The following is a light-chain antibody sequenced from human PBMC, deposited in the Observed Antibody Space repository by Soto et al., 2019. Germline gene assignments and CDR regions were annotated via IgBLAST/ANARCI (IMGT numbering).Light chain of an antibody. CDR3: SSFSSRNALV. CDR2: EVR. V-gene: IGLV2-14*01. J-gene: IGLJ2*01. Sequence: QSALTQPASVSGSPGQSITFSCSGTSRDVGAYNLVSWYHQFPGKGPKLLIYEVRHRPSGVSYRFSGSKSGNTASLTISSLLPEDEAVYFCSSFSSRNALVFGGGTKLTVL. CDR1: SRDVGAYNL.